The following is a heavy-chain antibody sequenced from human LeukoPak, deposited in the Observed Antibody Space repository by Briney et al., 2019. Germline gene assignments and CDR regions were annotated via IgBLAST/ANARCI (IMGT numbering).Heavy chain of an antibody. V-gene: IGHV3-66*01. CDR2: MYSVGTT. CDR3: ARDLSAYSYGFGGDC. CDR1: GFIVSANF. J-gene: IGHJ4*02. D-gene: IGHD1-26*01. Sequence: PGGSLRLSCEASGFIVSANFMNWVRQAPGKGLEWVSVMYSVGTTYYADSVKGRFTVSRDPSKNTLYLQMDSLRVEDTAVYYCARDLSAYSYGFGGDCWGQGTQVIVSS.